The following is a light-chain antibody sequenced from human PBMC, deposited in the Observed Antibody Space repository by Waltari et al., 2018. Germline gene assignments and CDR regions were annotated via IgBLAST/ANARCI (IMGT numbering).Light chain of an antibody. CDR1: QSVSRF. V-gene: IGKV3-20*01. CDR3: QKYDRLPAT. J-gene: IGKJ1*01. Sequence: EIVLTQSPGTLSLSPGERGTLSCRASQSVSRFLAWYQQIPGQPARLLLYGASTRATGIPDRFSGSGSGTDFSLTISRLEPEDFAVYYCQKYDRLPATFGQGTKVEIK. CDR2: GAS.